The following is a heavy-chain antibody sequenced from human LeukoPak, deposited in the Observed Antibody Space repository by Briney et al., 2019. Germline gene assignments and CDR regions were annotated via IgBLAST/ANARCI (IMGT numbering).Heavy chain of an antibody. J-gene: IGHJ4*02. V-gene: IGHV3-7*01. D-gene: IGHD6-19*01. CDR1: GGSFSGYY. CDR3: ARDFTYSSGWLDY. CDR2: IKQDGSEK. Sequence: ETLSLTCAVYGGSFSGYYWGWIRQPPGKGLEWVANIKQDGSEKYYVDSVKGRFTISRDNAKNSLYLQMNSLRAEDTAVYYCARDFTYSSGWLDYWGQGTLVTVSS.